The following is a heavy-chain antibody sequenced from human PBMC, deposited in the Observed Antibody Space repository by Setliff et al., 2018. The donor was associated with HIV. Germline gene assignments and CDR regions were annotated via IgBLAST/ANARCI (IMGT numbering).Heavy chain of an antibody. CDR1: GGSFSGYY. D-gene: IGHD3-10*01. CDR3: ARGRYYYGSGSYFKY. V-gene: IGHV4-34*01. CDR2: INHSGST. J-gene: IGHJ4*02. Sequence: PSETLSLTCAVYGGSFSGYYWSWIRQPPGKGLEWIGEINHSGSTNYNPSLKSRVTISVDTSKNQFSLKLSSVTAADTAVYYCARGRYYYGSGSYFKYWCQGTLVTSPQ.